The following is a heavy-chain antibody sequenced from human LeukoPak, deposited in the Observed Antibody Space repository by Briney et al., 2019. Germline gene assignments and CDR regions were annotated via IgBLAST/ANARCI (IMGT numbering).Heavy chain of an antibody. CDR2: INPGDSNT. CDR3: VSRAYSGYDA. D-gene: IGHD5-12*01. J-gene: IGHJ5*02. V-gene: IGHV5-51*01. CDR1: RSPFVNYW. Sequence: GESLKISCKDSRSPFVNYWIAWLRQMPGEGLEWMGTINPGDSNTRYRPSFQGQVTISADKSVSTAYLEWSSLKASDTAMYYCVSRAYSGYDAWGQGTLVTVSS.